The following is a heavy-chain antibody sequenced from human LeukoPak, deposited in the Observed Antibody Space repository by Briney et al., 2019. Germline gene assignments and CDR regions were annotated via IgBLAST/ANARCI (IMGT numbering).Heavy chain of an antibody. D-gene: IGHD6-19*01. Sequence: APVKVSCKASGYTFTSYGISWVRQAPGQGLEWMGWISAYNGNTNYAQKLQGRVTMTTDTSTSTAYMELRSLRSDDTAVYYCARDLAVAGTSYYYYMDVWGKGTTVTVSS. J-gene: IGHJ6*03. CDR3: ARDLAVAGTSYYYYMDV. V-gene: IGHV1-18*01. CDR1: GYTFTSYG. CDR2: ISAYNGNT.